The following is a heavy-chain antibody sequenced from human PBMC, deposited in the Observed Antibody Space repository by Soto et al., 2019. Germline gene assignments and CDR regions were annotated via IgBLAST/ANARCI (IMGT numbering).Heavy chain of an antibody. J-gene: IGHJ5*02. Sequence: ASVKVSSKAPRYTFTSYCISWAQQAPGQGLEWMGWISPYNGKANYAQKLQGRVTITADESTSTAYMELSSLRSEDTAVYYCARGRSQYSSGWYDGWFDPWGQGTLVTVSS. CDR1: RYTFTSYC. D-gene: IGHD6-19*01. CDR3: ARGRSQYSSGWYDGWFDP. CDR2: ISPYNGKA. V-gene: IGHV1-18*01.